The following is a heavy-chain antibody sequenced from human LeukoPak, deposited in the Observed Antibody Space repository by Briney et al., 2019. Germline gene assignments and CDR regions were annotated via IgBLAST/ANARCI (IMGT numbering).Heavy chain of an antibody. CDR2: IYSGGST. Sequence: GGSLRLSCAASGFTLSDYYMNWLRQAPGKGLEWVSVIYSGGSTYYADSVKGRFTISRDNSKNTLYLQMNSLRAEDTAVYYCARGARSYSSGWYTFDYWGQGTLVTVSS. D-gene: IGHD6-19*01. J-gene: IGHJ4*02. CDR1: GFTLSDYY. CDR3: ARGARSYSSGWYTFDY. V-gene: IGHV3-53*01.